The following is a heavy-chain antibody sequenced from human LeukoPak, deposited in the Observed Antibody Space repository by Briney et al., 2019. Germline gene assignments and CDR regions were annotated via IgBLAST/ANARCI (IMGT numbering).Heavy chain of an antibody. CDR3: ASGYSGYDLNY. CDR2: INPKSGDT. CDR1: DFRDYY. D-gene: IGHD5-12*01. Sequence: ASVKVSCKTSDFRDYYMNWVQQAPGQGLEWLGWINPKSGDTDYAQKFQGRVTMTRDTSISTAYMELSGLKPDDPAIYFCASGYSGYDLNYWGQGTQVTVSS. J-gene: IGHJ4*02. V-gene: IGHV1-2*02.